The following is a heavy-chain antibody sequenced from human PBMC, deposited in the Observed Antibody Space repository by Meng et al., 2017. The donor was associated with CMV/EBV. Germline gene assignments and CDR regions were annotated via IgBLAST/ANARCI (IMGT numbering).Heavy chain of an antibody. D-gene: IGHD1-26*01. CDR3: ARVVKWELGYYFDY. CDR1: GYTFSSYD. CDR2: MNPHSGST. Sequence: ASVKVSCKASGYTFSSYDINWVRQATGQGLEWMGWMNPHSGSTGYAQKIQGRVTMTRNTSISTAYMELSSLRSEDTAVYYCARVVKWELGYYFDYWGQGSLVTVSS. V-gene: IGHV1-8*01. J-gene: IGHJ4*02.